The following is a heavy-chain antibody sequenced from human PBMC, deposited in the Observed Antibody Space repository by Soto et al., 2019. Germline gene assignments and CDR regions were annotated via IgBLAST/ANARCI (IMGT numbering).Heavy chain of an antibody. J-gene: IGHJ6*02. CDR1: GGTFSSYA. D-gene: IGHD6-13*01. CDR2: IIPIFATA. V-gene: IGHV1-69*05. CDR3: ARSEPPAAAGLPGSYYYYGMDV. Sequence: SVKVSCKASGGTFSSYAISWVRQAPGQGLEWMGGIIPIFATANYAQKFQGRVTMTRDTSISTAYMELSRLRSDDTAVYYCARSEPPAAAGLPGSYYYYGMDVWGQGTTVTVSS.